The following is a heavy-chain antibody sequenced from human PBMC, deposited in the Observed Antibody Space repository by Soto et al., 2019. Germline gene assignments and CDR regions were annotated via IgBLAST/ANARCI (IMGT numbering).Heavy chain of an antibody. CDR2: IYYSGST. V-gene: IGHV4-59*01. Sequence: QVQLQESGPGLVKPSETLSLTCTVSGGSISTYYWSWIRQPPGKGLEWIGYIYYSGSTNYNPSLKSRVTISVDTSKNQFSLKLSSVTAADTAVYYCARATYVDTAMGDGANAFDIWGQGTMVTVSS. D-gene: IGHD5-18*01. CDR3: ARATYVDTAMGDGANAFDI. J-gene: IGHJ3*02. CDR1: GGSISTYY.